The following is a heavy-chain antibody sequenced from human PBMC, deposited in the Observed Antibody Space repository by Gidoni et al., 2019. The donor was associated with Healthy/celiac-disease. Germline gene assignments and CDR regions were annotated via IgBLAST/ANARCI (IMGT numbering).Heavy chain of an antibody. V-gene: IGHV3-30*01. D-gene: IGHD6-19*01. Sequence: VQLVGSGGGVVQPGRSLRLSCAASGFTFSSYAMHWVRQAPGKGLEWVAVISYDGSNKYYADSVKGRFTISRDNSKNTLYLQMNSLRAEDTAVYYCAREGIAVDIWGQGTMVTVSS. CDR1: GFTFSSYA. J-gene: IGHJ3*02. CDR3: AREGIAVDI. CDR2: ISYDGSNK.